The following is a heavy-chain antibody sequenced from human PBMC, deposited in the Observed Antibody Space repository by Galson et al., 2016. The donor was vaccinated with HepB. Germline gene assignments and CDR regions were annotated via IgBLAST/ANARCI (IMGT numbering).Heavy chain of an antibody. J-gene: IGHJ6*02. V-gene: IGHV3-53*01. Sequence: SLRLSCAASGFIVSNDYMNWVRQAPGKGLEWVSVSYGGGNTYYAESVKGRFTISRDNSKSTVFLEMNNLRTDDTAVYYCAEDPGLRNGMDVWGQGTTVTVS. CDR3: AEDPGLRNGMDV. CDR2: SYGGGNT. CDR1: GFIVSNDY.